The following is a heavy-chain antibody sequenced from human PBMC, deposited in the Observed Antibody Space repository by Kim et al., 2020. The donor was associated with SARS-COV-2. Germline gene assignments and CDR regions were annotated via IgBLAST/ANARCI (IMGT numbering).Heavy chain of an antibody. Sequence: SETLSLTCAVYGGSFSGYYWSWIRQPPGKGLEWIGEINHSGSNNYNPSLKSRVTISVDTSKNQFSLKLSSVTAADTAVYYCARFWYSSGWLSDYWGQGTLVTVSS. J-gene: IGHJ4*02. CDR3: ARFWYSSGWLSDY. V-gene: IGHV4-34*01. CDR2: INHSGSN. D-gene: IGHD6-19*01. CDR1: GGSFSGYY.